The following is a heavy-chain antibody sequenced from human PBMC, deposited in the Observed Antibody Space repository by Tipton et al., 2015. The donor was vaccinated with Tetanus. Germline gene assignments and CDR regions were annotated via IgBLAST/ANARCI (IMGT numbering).Heavy chain of an antibody. CDR2: ISSSGGTT. V-gene: IGHV3-23*01. CDR1: GFTLSNYK. D-gene: IGHD2-21*02. J-gene: IGHJ3*02. CDR3: AKPFDFGGDLSGWANCGAHCPGVFDI. Sequence: SLRLSCEVSGFTLSNYKMNWVRQAPGKGLEWVSAISSSGGTTYDADSVKGRFTISRDNSKNTLYLQMNSLGAEDTAVYYCAKPFDFGGDLSGWANCGAHCPGVFDIWGQGTMVSVSS.